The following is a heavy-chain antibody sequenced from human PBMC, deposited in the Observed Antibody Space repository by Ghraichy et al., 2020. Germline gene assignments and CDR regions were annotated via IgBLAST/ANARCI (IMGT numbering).Heavy chain of an antibody. J-gene: IGHJ2*01. CDR3: ANPYGVYGGNGYWYFDL. V-gene: IGHV3-23*01. CDR2: ISGSGGST. Sequence: GGSLRLSCAASGFTFSSYAMSWVRQAPGKGLEWVSAISGSGGSTYYADSVKGRFTISRDNSKNTLYLQMNSLRAEDTAVYYCANPYGVYGGNGYWYFDLWGRGTLVTVSS. CDR1: GFTFSSYA. D-gene: IGHD4-23*01.